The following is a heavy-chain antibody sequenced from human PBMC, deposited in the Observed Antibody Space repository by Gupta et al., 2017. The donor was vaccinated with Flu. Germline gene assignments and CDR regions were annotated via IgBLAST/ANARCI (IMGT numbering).Heavy chain of an antibody. J-gene: IGHJ4*02. CDR2: IYSSGST. CDR3: ARDGGHGYGAGFDY. V-gene: IGHV4-4*07. D-gene: IGHD5-18*01. Sequence: IRQPAGKGLEWIGRIYSSGSTNYNPSLTSRVTMSVDTSKNQFSLKVSSVTAADTAVYYCARDGGHGYGAGFDYWGQGTLVTVSS.